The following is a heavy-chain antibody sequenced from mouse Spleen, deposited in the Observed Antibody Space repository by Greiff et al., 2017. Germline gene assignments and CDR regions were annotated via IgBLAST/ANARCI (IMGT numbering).Heavy chain of an antibody. J-gene: IGHJ3*01. Sequence: VQLQQSGAELVMPGASVKLSCKASGYTFTSYWMHWVKQRPGQGLEWIGEIDPSDSYTNYNQKFKGKATLTVDKSSSTAYMQLSSLTSEDSAVYYCARGDDYDGWFAYWGQGTLVTVSA. D-gene: IGHD2-4*01. CDR1: GYTFTSYW. CDR2: IDPSDSYT. V-gene: IGHV1-69*01. CDR3: ARGDDYDGWFAY.